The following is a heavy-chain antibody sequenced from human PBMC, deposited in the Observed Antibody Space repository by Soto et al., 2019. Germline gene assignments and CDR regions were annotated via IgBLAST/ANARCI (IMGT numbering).Heavy chain of an antibody. CDR2: INTNTGNP. CDR3: ARELARGYSGYDFDY. V-gene: IGHV7-4-1*01. J-gene: IGHJ4*02. CDR1: GYTFTSYA. D-gene: IGHD5-12*01. Sequence: ASVTVSCKASGYTFTSYAMNWVRQANGQGLEWMGWINTNTGNPTYAQGFTGRFVFSLDTSVSTAYLQICSLKAEDTAVYYCARELARGYSGYDFDYWGQGTLVTVSS.